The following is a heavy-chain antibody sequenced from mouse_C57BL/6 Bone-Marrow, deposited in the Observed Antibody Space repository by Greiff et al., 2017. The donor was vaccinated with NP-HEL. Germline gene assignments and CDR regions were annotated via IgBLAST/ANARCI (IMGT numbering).Heavy chain of an antibody. J-gene: IGHJ1*03. V-gene: IGHV1-69*01. CDR2: IDPSDSYT. CDR3: ARGELTGTDWYFDV. Sequence: QVQLQQPGAELVMPGASVKLSCKASGYPFTSYWMHWVKQRPGQGLEWIGEIDPSDSYTNYNQKFKGKSTLTVDKSSSTAYMQLSSLTSEDSAVYYCARGELTGTDWYFDVWGTGTTVTVSS. CDR1: GYPFTSYW. D-gene: IGHD4-1*01.